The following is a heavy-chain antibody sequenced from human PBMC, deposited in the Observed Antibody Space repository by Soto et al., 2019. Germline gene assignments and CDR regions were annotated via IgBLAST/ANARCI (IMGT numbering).Heavy chain of an antibody. CDR3: ASLPLSYWGGYYYYGMDV. CDR1: GGTFSSYA. CDR2: IIPIFGTA. Sequence: QVQLVQSGAEVKKPGSSVKVSCKASGGTFSSYAISWVRQAPGQGLEWMGGIIPIFGTANYAQKFQGRVTITADESTSTGYMELSSLIYEDTAVYYCASLPLSYWGGYYYYGMDVWGQGTTVTVSS. D-gene: IGHD1-26*01. J-gene: IGHJ6*02. V-gene: IGHV1-69*01.